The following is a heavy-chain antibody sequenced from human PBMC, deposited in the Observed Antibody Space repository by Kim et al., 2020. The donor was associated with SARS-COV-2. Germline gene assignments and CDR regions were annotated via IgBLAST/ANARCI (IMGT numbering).Heavy chain of an antibody. CDR2: ISAYNGNT. Sequence: ASVKVSCKASGYTFTSYGISWVRQAPGQGLEWMGWISAYNGNTNYAQKLQGRVTMTTDTSTSTAYMELRSLRSDDTAVYYCAREELGRVNSLENDYWGQGTLVTVSS. V-gene: IGHV1-18*01. CDR3: AREELGRVNSLENDY. J-gene: IGHJ4*02. D-gene: IGHD1-20*01. CDR1: GYTFTSYG.